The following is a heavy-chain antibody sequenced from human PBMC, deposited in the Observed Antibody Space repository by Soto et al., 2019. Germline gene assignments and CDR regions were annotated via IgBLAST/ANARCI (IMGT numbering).Heavy chain of an antibody. Sequence: PSETLSLTCAVYGGSFSGYYWSWIRQPPGNGPERIGEINLSGSTNSNPSLKSRVTISVDTSKNQFSLKLSSVTAADPAWCYSARGIWGLYHSFFYYMDVWGEGFTVIVS. CDR1: GGSFSGYY. V-gene: IGHV4-34*01. J-gene: IGHJ6*03. CDR3: ARGIWGLYHSFFYYMDV. CDR2: INLSGST. D-gene: IGHD7-27*01.